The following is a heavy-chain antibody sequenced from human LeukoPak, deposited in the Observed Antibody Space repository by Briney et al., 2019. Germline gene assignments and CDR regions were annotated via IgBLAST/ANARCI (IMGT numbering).Heavy chain of an antibody. CDR2: ITDSGDTT. D-gene: IGHD6-19*01. J-gene: IGHJ4*02. CDR1: GFTFSSFA. CDR3: AKAGGVTTSGWFDF. V-gene: IGHV3-23*01. Sequence: GGSLRLSCAASGFTFSSFAMSWVRQAPGKGLEWVSTITDSGDTTYSADSVKGRFTISRDNSKNTLYLQMNSLRAEDTAVYYCAKAGGVTTSGWFDFWGQGTLVTVSS.